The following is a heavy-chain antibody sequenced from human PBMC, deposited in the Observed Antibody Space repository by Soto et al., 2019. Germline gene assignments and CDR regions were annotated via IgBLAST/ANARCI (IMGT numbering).Heavy chain of an antibody. CDR2: INPNSADT. Sequence: QVQLVQSGAEVKKPGASVKVSCKASGYTFIDYYIHWVRQAPGQGLEWMGWINPNSADTNYAQNFQGWVSMTRDSSISTAYMELSRLRSDDTAVYYCARAVTLTTGGLHYLGRGTLVTVSS. J-gene: IGHJ4*01. CDR1: GYTFIDYY. CDR3: ARAVTLTTGGLHY. D-gene: IGHD4-17*01. V-gene: IGHV1-2*04.